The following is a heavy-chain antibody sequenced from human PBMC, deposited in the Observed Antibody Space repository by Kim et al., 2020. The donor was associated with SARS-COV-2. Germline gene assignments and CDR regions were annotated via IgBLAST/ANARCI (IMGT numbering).Heavy chain of an antibody. V-gene: IGHV3-30*02. Sequence: VKGRFTISRDNSKNTLYLQMNSLRAGDTAVYYCAKGRLEYCSSTSCPTDCWGQGTLVTVSS. CDR3: AKGRLEYCSSTSCPTDC. D-gene: IGHD2-2*01. J-gene: IGHJ4*02.